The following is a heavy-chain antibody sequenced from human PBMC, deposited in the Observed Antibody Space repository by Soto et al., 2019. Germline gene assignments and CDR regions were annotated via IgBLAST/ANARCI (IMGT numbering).Heavy chain of an antibody. Sequence: SETLSLTCTVSGGSISSSSYYWGWIRQPPGKGLEWIGSIYYSGSTYYNPSLKSRVTISVDTSKNQFSLKLSSVTAADTAVYYCARQKGPPAGRSNWFDSWGQGTLVTVSS. J-gene: IGHJ5*01. CDR1: GGSISSSSYY. D-gene: IGHD2-2*01. CDR3: ARQKGPPAGRSNWFDS. CDR2: IYYSGST. V-gene: IGHV4-39*01.